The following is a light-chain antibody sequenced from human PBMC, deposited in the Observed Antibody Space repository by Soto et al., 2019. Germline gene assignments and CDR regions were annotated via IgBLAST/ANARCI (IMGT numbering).Light chain of an antibody. CDR2: GAS. Sequence: EVVMTQSPATLSVYPADRATLSCRASQSVSSCLAWYHQKPGKAPRLLIYGASTWASGIPARFSGSGSGTEFTLTISSLQSEDFAAYYCQQDNSCPWTFGQGTKVDIK. CDR3: QQDNSCPWT. V-gene: IGKV3-15*01. J-gene: IGKJ1*01. CDR1: QSVSSC.